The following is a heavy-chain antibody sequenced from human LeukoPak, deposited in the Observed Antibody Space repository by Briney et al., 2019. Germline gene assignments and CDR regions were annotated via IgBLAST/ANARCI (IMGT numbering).Heavy chain of an antibody. CDR3: ARDNRDYFDY. CDR2: INPHSGDT. CDR1: GYTFTGYY. V-gene: IGHV1-2*02. Sequence: ASVKVSCKASGYTFTGYYMHWVRQAPGQGLEWMGWINPHSGDTNYAQQFQGRVTMTRGTSISTVYMELRRLKSDDTAVYYCARDNRDYFDYWGQGTLVTVSS. J-gene: IGHJ4*02.